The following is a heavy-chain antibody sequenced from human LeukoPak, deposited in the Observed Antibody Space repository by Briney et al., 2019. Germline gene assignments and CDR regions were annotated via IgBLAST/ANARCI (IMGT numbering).Heavy chain of an antibody. V-gene: IGHV3-23*01. CDR1: GLTFSSYT. D-gene: IGHD1-26*01. Sequence: PGGSLRLSCAASGLTFSSYTMNWVRQTPGKGLEWVSEISGSGGSTYYADSVKGRFTISRDNSKNTLYLQMNSLRAEDTAVYYCAKDLRVGANDYWGQGTPVTVSS. J-gene: IGHJ4*02. CDR2: ISGSGGST. CDR3: AKDLRVGANDY.